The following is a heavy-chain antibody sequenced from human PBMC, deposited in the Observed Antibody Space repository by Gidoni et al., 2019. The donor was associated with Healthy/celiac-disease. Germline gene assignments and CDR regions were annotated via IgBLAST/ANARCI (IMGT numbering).Heavy chain of an antibody. CDR2: IYWDDDK. CDR3: AHLYYDFWSGYSHFDY. J-gene: IGHJ4*02. CDR1: GFSLSTSGVG. V-gene: IGHV2-5*02. D-gene: IGHD3-3*01. Sequence: QITLKESGPTLVKPTQTLTLTFTFSGFSLSTSGVGVGWIRQPPGKALEWLALIYWDDDKRYSPSLKSRLTITKDTSKNQVVLTMTNMDPVDTATYYCAHLYYDFWSGYSHFDYWGQGTLVTVSS.